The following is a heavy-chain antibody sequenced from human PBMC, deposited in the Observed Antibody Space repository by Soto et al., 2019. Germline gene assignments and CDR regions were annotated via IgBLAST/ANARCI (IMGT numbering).Heavy chain of an antibody. Sequence: EVQLVESGGGLVQPGRSLRLSCAASGFTFNDFAMHWVRQAPGKSLEWVASIDWNGANIAYAASVEGRFTISRDNVKNSLFLQMNSLRAEDTAFYFCARDSGIVAAGRFSFDPRGQGTLVTVSS. CDR3: ARDSGIVAAGRFSFDP. V-gene: IGHV3-9*01. D-gene: IGHD6-13*01. CDR2: IDWNGANI. J-gene: IGHJ5*02. CDR1: GFTFNDFA.